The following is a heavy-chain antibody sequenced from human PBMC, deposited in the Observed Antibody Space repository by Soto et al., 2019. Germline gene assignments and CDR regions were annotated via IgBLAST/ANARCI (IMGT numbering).Heavy chain of an antibody. CDR3: ARPDYYDTTGYFED. V-gene: IGHV3-48*01. Sequence: EVQLVESGGGSVQPGGSLRLSCAASGFIFSRYNMHWVRQAPGKGLEWLSYISRSGTTMYYADSVRGRFTISRDNAKNSLYLQINTLRVEDTAVYYCARPDYYDTTGYFEDWGQGTLVTVSS. CDR2: ISRSGTTM. D-gene: IGHD3-22*01. CDR1: GFIFSRYN. J-gene: IGHJ4*02.